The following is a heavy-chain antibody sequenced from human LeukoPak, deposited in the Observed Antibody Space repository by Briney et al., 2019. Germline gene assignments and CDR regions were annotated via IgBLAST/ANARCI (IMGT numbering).Heavy chain of an antibody. D-gene: IGHD6-6*01. J-gene: IGHJ4*02. V-gene: IGHV5-51*01. CDR1: GYTFAIYW. CDR3: VRRLIEGGSPYYFDY. Sequence: PGESLKISCKGSGYTFAIYWIAWVRQMPGKGLEWMGIIYPGDSDTRYSPSFQGQVTISTDKSISTAYLQWSSLKASDTAMYYCVRRLIEGGSPYYFDYWGQGTLVTVSS. CDR2: IYPGDSDT.